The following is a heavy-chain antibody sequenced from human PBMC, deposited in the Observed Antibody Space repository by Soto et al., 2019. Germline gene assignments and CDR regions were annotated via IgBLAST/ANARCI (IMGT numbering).Heavy chain of an antibody. V-gene: IGHV1-69*01. D-gene: IGHD3-3*01. J-gene: IGHJ5*02. CDR1: GGTFSSYA. CDR3: ARARGDCWSGYPGGNWFDP. CDR2: IIPIFGTA. Sequence: QVQLVQSGAEVKKPGSSVKVSCKASGGTFSSYAISWVRQAPGQGLEWMGGIIPIFGTANYAQKFQGRVTINADESTSTAYMELSRLRSEDTAVYYCARARGDCWSGYPGGNWFDPWGQGNLVTVSS.